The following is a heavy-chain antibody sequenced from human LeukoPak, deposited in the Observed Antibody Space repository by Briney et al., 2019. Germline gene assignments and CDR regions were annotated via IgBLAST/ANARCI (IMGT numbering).Heavy chain of an antibody. CDR1: GFIFNNYG. Sequence: PGGSLRLPCAASGFIFNNYGLVWVRQAPGKGLEWVSAISNDGGGTTYADFVKGRFGVSRDNSKNTLFLQMNSLRAEDTALYYCAKGSSGYFFDLWGQGTLVTVSS. D-gene: IGHD3-22*01. CDR2: ISNDGGGT. CDR3: AKGSSGYFFDL. J-gene: IGHJ4*02. V-gene: IGHV3-23*01.